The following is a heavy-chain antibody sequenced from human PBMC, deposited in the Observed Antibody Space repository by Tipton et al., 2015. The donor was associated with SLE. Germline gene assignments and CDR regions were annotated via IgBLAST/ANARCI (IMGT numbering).Heavy chain of an antibody. J-gene: IGHJ4*02. Sequence: TLSLTCAVYGGSFSGYYWSWIRQPPGKGLEWIGYNYYSGSTYYNPSLKSRVTISVDTSKNQFSLKLSSVTAADTAVYYCARRLEYSSGGYEEYFDYWGQGTLVTVSS. CDR1: GGSFSGYY. CDR2: NYYSGST. CDR3: ARRLEYSSGGYEEYFDY. V-gene: IGHV4-34*01. D-gene: IGHD6-19*01.